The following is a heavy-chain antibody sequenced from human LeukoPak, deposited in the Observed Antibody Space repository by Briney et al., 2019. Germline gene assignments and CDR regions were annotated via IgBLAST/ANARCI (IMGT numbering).Heavy chain of an antibody. V-gene: IGHV3-23*01. CDR2: ISGSGGST. J-gene: IGHJ4*02. D-gene: IGHD2-15*01. CDR3: AKDGYCSGGSCYQPFDY. CDR1: GFTFSSYA. Sequence: GGSLRLSCAASGFTFSSYAMSWVRQAPGKGLEWVSAISGSGGSTYYADSVKGRFTISRDNSKNTLYLQMNSLRAEDSAVYYCAKDGYCSGGSCYQPFDYWGPGTLVTVSS.